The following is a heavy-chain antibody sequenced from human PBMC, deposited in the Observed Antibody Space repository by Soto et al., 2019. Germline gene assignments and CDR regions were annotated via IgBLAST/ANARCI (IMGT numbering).Heavy chain of an antibody. D-gene: IGHD3-3*01. CDR3: ARAVAIFGVVSSDYFDY. Sequence: SCKASGYTFTSYAMHWVRQAPGKGLEWVAVISYDGSNKYYADSVKGRFTISRDNSKNTLYLQMNSLRAEDTAVYYCARAVAIFGVVSSDYFDYWGQGTLVTVSS. CDR2: ISYDGSNK. V-gene: IGHV3-30-3*01. J-gene: IGHJ4*02. CDR1: GYTFTSYA.